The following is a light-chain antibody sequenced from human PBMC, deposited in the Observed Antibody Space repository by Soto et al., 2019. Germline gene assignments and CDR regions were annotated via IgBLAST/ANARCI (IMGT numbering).Light chain of an antibody. CDR3: QQYGSSPS. CDR1: QSVSSSY. CDR2: GAS. J-gene: IGKJ3*01. V-gene: IGKV3-20*01. Sequence: EIVLTQSPGTLSLSPGERATLSCRASQSVSSSYLAWYRQRPGQAPRLLIYGASIRATGIPDRFSGSGSGTDFTLTISRLEPADFAVFYCQQYGSSPSFGPGTKVDIK.